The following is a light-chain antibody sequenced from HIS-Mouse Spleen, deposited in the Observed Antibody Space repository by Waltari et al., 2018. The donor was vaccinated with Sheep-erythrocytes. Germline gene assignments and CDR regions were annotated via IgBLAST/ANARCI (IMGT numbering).Light chain of an antibody. Sequence: QSALTQPPSASGSPGQSVTISCTGTSSDVGGSNYSSWYQQHPGKAPKLMIYEVSKRPSGVPDRFSGSKSGNTASLTVSGLQAEDEADYYCSSYAGSNNHVFATGTKVTVL. J-gene: IGLJ1*01. V-gene: IGLV2-8*01. CDR2: EVS. CDR3: SSYAGSNNHV. CDR1: SSDVGGSNY.